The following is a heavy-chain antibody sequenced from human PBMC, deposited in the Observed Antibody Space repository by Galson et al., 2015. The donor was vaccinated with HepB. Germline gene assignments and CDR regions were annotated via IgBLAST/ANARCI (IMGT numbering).Heavy chain of an antibody. CDR1: GHTFTTYS. V-gene: IGHV1-69*13. CDR3: ARGPTTVSIPFWYFDL. D-gene: IGHD4-17*01. Sequence: SVKVSCKASGHTFTTYSISWVRHAPGQGLEWMGGIIPFYGTTNYAQNFQGRVTITADESMSTAYIELSSLRSEDTAVYYCARGPTTVSIPFWYFDLWGRGTWSLSPQ. J-gene: IGHJ2*01. CDR2: IIPFYGTT.